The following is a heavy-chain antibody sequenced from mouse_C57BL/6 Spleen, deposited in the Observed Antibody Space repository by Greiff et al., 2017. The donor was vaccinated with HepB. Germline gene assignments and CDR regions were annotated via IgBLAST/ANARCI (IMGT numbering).Heavy chain of an antibody. D-gene: IGHD1-1*01. CDR3: ARFTTVVARYFDV. V-gene: IGHV1-18*01. J-gene: IGHJ1*03. CDR2: INPNNGGT. CDR1: GYTFTDYN. Sequence: EVQVVESGPELVKPGASVKIPCKASGYTFTDYNMDWVKQSHGKSLEWIGDINPNNGGTIYNQKFKGKATLTVDKSSSTAYMELRSLTSEDTAVYYCARFTTVVARYFDVWGTGTTVTVSS.